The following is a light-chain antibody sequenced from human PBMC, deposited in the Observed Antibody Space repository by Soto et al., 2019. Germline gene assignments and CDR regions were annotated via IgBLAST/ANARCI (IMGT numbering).Light chain of an antibody. CDR2: GAS. CDR3: QQYGNSPQT. Sequence: EIVLTQSPGTLSLSPGERATLSCRASQSVSSSSITWYQQKPGQAPRLLIYGASTRATGIPDRFSGSGSGTDFSLTISRLEPGDFAVYYCQQYGNSPQTFGQGTKVDNK. CDR1: QSVSSSS. J-gene: IGKJ1*01. V-gene: IGKV3-20*01.